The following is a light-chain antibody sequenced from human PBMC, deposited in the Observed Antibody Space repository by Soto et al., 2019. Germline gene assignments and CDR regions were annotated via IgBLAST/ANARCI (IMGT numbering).Light chain of an antibody. CDR2: DVS. J-gene: IGLJ1*01. V-gene: IGLV2-14*03. Sequence: ALTQPASVSGSPGQSITISCTGTSSDVGLYNYVSWYRHLPGKAPELIIYDVSNRPSGVSNRFSGSKSANTASLTISGLQAEDEADYYCNSYTSSGTYVFGTGTKVTVL. CDR3: NSYTSSGTYV. CDR1: SSDVGLYNY.